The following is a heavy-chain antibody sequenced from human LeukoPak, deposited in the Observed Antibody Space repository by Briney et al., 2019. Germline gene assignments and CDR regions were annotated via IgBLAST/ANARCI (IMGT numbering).Heavy chain of an antibody. J-gene: IGHJ4*02. Sequence: GGSLRLSCAASGFTFSSYSMNWVRQAPGKGLEWVSSISSSSSYIYYADSVKGRFTISRDNAKNSLYLQMNSLRAEDTAVYYCARWAGEQWLDYYFDYWGQGTLVTVSS. CDR3: ARWAGEQWLDYYFDY. D-gene: IGHD6-19*01. V-gene: IGHV3-21*01. CDR1: GFTFSSYS. CDR2: ISSSSSYI.